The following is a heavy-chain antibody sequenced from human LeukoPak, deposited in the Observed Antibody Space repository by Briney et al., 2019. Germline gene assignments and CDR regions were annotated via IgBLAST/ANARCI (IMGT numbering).Heavy chain of an antibody. D-gene: IGHD1-1*01. V-gene: IGHV4-34*01. CDR3: ARGTSRSHRSPVPYDY. Sequence: SVTLSLTCAVYGGSFSGYYWSWIRQPPGKGLEWIGEINHSGSTNYNPSLKGRVTISVDTSKNQFSLKLSSVTAADTAVYYRARGTSRSHRSPVPYDYWGQGTLVTVSS. J-gene: IGHJ4*02. CDR1: GGSFSGYY. CDR2: INHSGST.